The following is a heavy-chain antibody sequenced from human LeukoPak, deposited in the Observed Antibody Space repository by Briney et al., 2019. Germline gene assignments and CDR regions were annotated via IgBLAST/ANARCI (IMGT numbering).Heavy chain of an antibody. J-gene: IGHJ5*02. CDR3: AKDGKAARPTYNWFDP. CDR2: ISGSGGST. CDR1: GFTVYSNY. D-gene: IGHD6-6*01. Sequence: GGSLRLSCAASGFTVYSNYMSWVRQAPGKGLEWVSAISGSGGSTYYADSVKGRFTISRDNSKNTLYLQMDSLRAEDTAVYYCAKDGKAARPTYNWFDPWGQGTLVTVFS. V-gene: IGHV3-23*01.